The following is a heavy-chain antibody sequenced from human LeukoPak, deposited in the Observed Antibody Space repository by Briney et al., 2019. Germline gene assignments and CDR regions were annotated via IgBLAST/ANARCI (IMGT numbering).Heavy chain of an antibody. CDR2: INHSGST. Sequence: SETLSLTCAVYGGSFSGYYWSWIRQPPGKGLEWIGEINHSGSTNYNPSLKSRVTISVDTSKNQFSLKLSSVTAEDTAVYYCARYRGLPVKYYYGSGSPMGGYYYYYMDVWGKGTTVTVSS. CDR1: GGSFSGYY. V-gene: IGHV4-34*01. J-gene: IGHJ6*03. D-gene: IGHD3-10*01. CDR3: ARYRGLPVKYYYGSGSPMGGYYYYYMDV.